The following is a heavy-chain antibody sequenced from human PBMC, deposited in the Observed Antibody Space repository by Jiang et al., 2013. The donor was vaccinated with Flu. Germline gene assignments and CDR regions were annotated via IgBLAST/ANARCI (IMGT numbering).Heavy chain of an antibody. CDR2: IYYSGST. CDR1: GGSISSSNYY. V-gene: IGHV4-39*01. Sequence: LLKPSETLSLTCIVSGGSISSSNYYWGWIRQPPGKGLEWIGSIYYSGSTYYSPSLKSRVTMSVDTSKNQFSVKLSSVTAADTAVYYCARFLYGDYRIDYWGQGTLVTVSS. J-gene: IGHJ4*02. CDR3: ARFLYGDYRIDY. D-gene: IGHD4-17*01.